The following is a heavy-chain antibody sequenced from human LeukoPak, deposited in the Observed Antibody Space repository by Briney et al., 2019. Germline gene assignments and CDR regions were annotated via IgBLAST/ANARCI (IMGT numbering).Heavy chain of an antibody. Sequence: SETLPLTCAVYGGSFSGYYWSWIRQPPGKGLEWIGEINHSGSTNYNPSLKSRVTISVDTSKNQFSLKLSSVTAADTAVYYCARGPPFYYDSPRIKYFQRWGQGTLVTVSS. CDR3: ARGPPFYYDSPRIKYFQR. CDR1: GGSFSGYY. CDR2: INHSGST. V-gene: IGHV4-34*01. D-gene: IGHD3-22*01. J-gene: IGHJ1*01.